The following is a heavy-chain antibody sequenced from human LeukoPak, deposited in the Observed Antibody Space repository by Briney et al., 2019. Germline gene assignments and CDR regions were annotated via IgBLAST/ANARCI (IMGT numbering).Heavy chain of an antibody. Sequence: GGSLRLSCAASGFTFSSYAMSWVRQVPGKGLEWVSAISASGFSTFYADSVKGRFTISRDNSKTSVSLQMNSLRAEDTAMYYCAXVDXXXVTXRVFYYYYYMDVWGKGTTVTVSS. D-gene: IGHD4-17*01. V-gene: IGHV3-23*01. CDR2: ISASGFST. CDR1: GFTFSSYA. CDR3: AXVDXXXVTXRVFYYYYYMDV. J-gene: IGHJ6*03.